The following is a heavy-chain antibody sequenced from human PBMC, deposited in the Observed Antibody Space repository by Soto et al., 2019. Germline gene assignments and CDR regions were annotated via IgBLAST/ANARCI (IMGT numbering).Heavy chain of an antibody. V-gene: IGHV1-18*01. D-gene: IGHD1-26*01. CDR2: ISAYNGNT. J-gene: IGHJ4*02. CDR1: GYTFTSYG. Sequence: ASVKVSCKASGYTFTSYGISWVRQAPGQGLEWMGWISAYNGNTNYAQKLQGRVTMTTDTSTSTAYMELRSLRSDDTAVYYCASLAESGSYYGEDYYFDYWGQGTLVTVSS. CDR3: ASLAESGSYYGEDYYFDY.